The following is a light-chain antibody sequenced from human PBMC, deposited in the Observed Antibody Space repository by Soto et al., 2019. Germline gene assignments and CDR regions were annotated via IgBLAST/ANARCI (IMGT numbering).Light chain of an antibody. Sequence: EIVLTQSPGTLSLSPGERATFSCRASQSVSNSSLAWYHQKPGQAPRLLLFAASRRATGIPDTFSGSGSGTDFTLTISRLEPEDFAVYYCQVYGTSPMYTFGQGTRLEIK. CDR3: QVYGTSPMYT. CDR2: AAS. CDR1: QSVSNSS. J-gene: IGKJ2*01. V-gene: IGKV3-20*01.